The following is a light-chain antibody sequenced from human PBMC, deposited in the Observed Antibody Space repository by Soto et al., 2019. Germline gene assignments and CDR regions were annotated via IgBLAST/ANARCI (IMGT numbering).Light chain of an antibody. V-gene: IGKV3-15*01. CDR1: QSVSRN. CDR3: QQYNNLPRT. CDR2: GAS. J-gene: IGKJ4*01. Sequence: MTQSPSSLSVSPGEVSTLSCRASQSVSRNLVWYQHRPGQAPRLLIYGASTRATDIPARLSGSGSGTELTITISSMQSDDYEVYYCQQYNNLPRTFGGGTQVDIK.